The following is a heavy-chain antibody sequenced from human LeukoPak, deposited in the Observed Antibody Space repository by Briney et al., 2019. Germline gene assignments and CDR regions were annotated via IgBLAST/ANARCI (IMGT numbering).Heavy chain of an antibody. CDR3: AREHYDSSGYYSKFDY. CDR2: ISYDGSNK. V-gene: IGHV3-30*04. J-gene: IGHJ4*02. D-gene: IGHD3-22*01. Sequence: GGSLRLSCAASGFTFSSYAMHWVRQAPGKGLEWVAVISYDGSNKYYADSVKGRFTISRDNSKNTLYLQMNSLRAEDTALYYCAREHYDSSGYYSKFDYWGQGTLVTVSS. CDR1: GFTFSSYA.